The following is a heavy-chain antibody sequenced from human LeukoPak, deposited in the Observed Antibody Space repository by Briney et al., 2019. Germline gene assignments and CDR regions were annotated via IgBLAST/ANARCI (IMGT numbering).Heavy chain of an antibody. V-gene: IGHV4-34*01. CDR1: GGSFSGYY. CDR3: ARGLGVYSYGFHTACFDY. CDR2: INHSGNT. D-gene: IGHD5-18*01. J-gene: IGHJ4*02. Sequence: SETLSLTCAVYGGSFSGYYWSWIRQPPGKGLEWIGEINHSGNTNYNPSLKSRVTISVDTSKNQFSLKLSSVTAADTAVYYCARGLGVYSYGFHTACFDYWGQGTLVTVSS.